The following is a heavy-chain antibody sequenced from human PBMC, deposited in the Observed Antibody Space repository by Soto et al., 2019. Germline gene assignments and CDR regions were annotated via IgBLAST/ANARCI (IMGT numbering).Heavy chain of an antibody. CDR1: GGSISSGAYS. J-gene: IGHJ2*01. CDR2: IYDSGST. D-gene: IGHD4-17*01. V-gene: IGHV4-30-2*01. CDR3: ARGDFGEGYFDL. Sequence: QLQLQESGSGLVKPSQTLSLTCAVSGGSISSGAYSWSWIRQPPGKGLEWIGYIYDSGSTYYNPSLKSRVTISVDRSKNQYSLKLSSVTAADTAVYYCARGDFGEGYFDLWGRGTLVTVSS.